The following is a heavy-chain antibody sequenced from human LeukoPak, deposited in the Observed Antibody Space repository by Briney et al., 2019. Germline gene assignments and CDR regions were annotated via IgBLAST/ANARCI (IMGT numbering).Heavy chain of an antibody. V-gene: IGHV4-59*01. CDR3: ARTQYSSSSGFDY. D-gene: IGHD6-6*01. Sequence: PPETLSLTCTVSGGSISSYYWSWIRQPPGKGLEWIGYIYYSGSTNYNPSLKSRVTISVDTSKNQFSLKLSSVIAADTAVYYCARTQYSSSSGFDYWGQGTLVTVSS. CDR2: IYYSGST. J-gene: IGHJ4*02. CDR1: GGSISSYY.